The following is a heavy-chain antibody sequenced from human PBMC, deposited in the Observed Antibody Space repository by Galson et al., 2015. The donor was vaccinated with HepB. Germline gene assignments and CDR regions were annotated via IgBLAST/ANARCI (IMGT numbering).Heavy chain of an antibody. CDR2: ISAYNGNT. CDR1: GGTFSSYA. D-gene: IGHD6-25*01. CDR3: ARSGQRPSNYGMDV. Sequence: SVKVSCKASGGTFSSYAISWVRQAPGQGLEWMGWISAYNGNTNYAQKLQGRVTMTTDTSTSTAYMELRSLRSDDTAVYYCARSGQRPSNYGMDVWGQGTTVTVSS. V-gene: IGHV1-18*01. J-gene: IGHJ6*02.